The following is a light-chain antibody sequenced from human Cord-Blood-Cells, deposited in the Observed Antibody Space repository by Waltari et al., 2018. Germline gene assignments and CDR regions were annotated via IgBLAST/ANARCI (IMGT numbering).Light chain of an antibody. J-gene: IGLJ1*01. Sequence: QSALTQPASVSGSPRQSIPVSCTGTRSDVGGYNYVPWYQQHPGKAPKLMIYDVSNRPSGVSNRFSGSKSGNTASLTISGLQAEDEADYYCSSYTSSSTYVFGTGTKVTVL. V-gene: IGLV2-14*01. CDR3: SSYTSSSTYV. CDR2: DVS. CDR1: RSDVGGYNY.